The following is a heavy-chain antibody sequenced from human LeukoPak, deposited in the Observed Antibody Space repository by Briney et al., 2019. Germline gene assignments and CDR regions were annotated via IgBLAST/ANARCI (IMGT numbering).Heavy chain of an antibody. CDR2: ISSSSSYI. CDR1: GFTFSSYS. CDR3: ASGITKNVGYFDY. J-gene: IGHJ4*02. Sequence: PGGSLRLSCAASGFTFSSYSMNWVRQAPGKGLEWVSSISSSSSYIYYADSVKGRFTISRDNAKNSLYLQTNSLRAEDTAVYYCASGITKNVGYFDYWGQGTLVTVSS. V-gene: IGHV3-21*01. D-gene: IGHD3-10*01.